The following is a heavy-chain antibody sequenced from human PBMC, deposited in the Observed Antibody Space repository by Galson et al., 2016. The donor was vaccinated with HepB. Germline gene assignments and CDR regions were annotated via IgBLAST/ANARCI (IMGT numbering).Heavy chain of an antibody. Sequence: SLRLSCAASGFSFSSYSMNWVRQAPGKGLEWVSSISTTTRYTYYADSVKGRFTISRDNSKHSLYLQMNSLRAEDTAVYYCGSGEDSYYYGMDVWGQGTTVTVSS. CDR3: GSGEDSYYYGMDV. V-gene: IGHV3-21*01. D-gene: IGHD3-10*01. J-gene: IGHJ6*02. CDR1: GFSFSSYS. CDR2: ISTTTRYT.